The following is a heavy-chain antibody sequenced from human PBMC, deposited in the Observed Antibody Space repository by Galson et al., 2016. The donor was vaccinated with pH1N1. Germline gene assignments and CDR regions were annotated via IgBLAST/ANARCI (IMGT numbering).Heavy chain of an antibody. J-gene: IGHJ4*02. V-gene: IGHV3-30*04. D-gene: IGHD3/OR15-3a*01. CDR1: GFTFSSYP. Sequence: LRLSCAASGFTFSSYPMHWVRQAPGKGLERVAVVLYDGSYKFYADSVKGRFTISRDNSNNALFLQMSSLRPEDTAVYYCARGDEDWGDYFDYWGQGTLVTVSS. CDR2: VLYDGSYK. CDR3: ARGDEDWGDYFDY.